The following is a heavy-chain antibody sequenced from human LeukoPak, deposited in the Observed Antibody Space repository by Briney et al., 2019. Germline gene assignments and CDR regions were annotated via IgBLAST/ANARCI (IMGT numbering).Heavy chain of an antibody. J-gene: IGHJ5*02. CDR3: AKAPMDYYDSSGYPNWFDP. V-gene: IGHV3-23*01. CDR1: GFTFSSYG. Sequence: PGGSLRLSCAASGFTFSSYGMSWVRQAPGKGLEWVSAISGSGGSTYYADSVKGRFTISRDNSKNTLYLQMNSLRAEDTAVYYCAKAPMDYYDSSGYPNWFDPWGQGTLVTVSS. CDR2: ISGSGGST. D-gene: IGHD3-22*01.